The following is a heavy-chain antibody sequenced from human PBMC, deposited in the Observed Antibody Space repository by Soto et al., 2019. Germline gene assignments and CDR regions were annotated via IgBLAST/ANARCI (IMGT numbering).Heavy chain of an antibody. CDR3: ASVAAAGTEYFQH. J-gene: IGHJ1*01. CDR1: GGSISSGSDY. D-gene: IGHD6-13*01. V-gene: IGHV4-39*01. CDR2: FFYIGST. Sequence: SETLSLTCTVSGGSISSGSDYWGWIRQPPVNGLEWIGYFFYIGSTYYNPSLKSRFTISVDSSKNQFSLKLSSVTAADTAVYYCASVAAAGTEYFQHWGQGTLVTVSS.